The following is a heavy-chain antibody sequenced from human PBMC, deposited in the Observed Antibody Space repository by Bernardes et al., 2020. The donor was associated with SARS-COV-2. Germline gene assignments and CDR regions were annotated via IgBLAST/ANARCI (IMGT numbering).Heavy chain of an antibody. V-gene: IGHV3-23*01. CDR1: GFTFSSYA. J-gene: IGHJ6*02. D-gene: IGHD3-9*01. CDR3: SSDPLRYIGWFVMDV. Sequence: GGSLRLSCAASGFTFSSYAMTWVRQAPGEGLEWVSTISISGAATYYADSVKGRFTVSRDDSKNTLYLQMNSLRAEDSSEYYCSSDPLRYIGWFVMDVWGQGTTVTVSS. CDR2: ISISGAAT.